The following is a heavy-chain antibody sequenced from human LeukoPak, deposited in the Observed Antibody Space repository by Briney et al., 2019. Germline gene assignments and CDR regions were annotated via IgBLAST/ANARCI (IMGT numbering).Heavy chain of an antibody. CDR3: ARVGAWEGYRYMDV. CDR1: GYTFTSYG. V-gene: IGHV1-18*01. J-gene: IGHJ6*03. Sequence: ASVKVSCKASGYTFTSYGISWVRQAPGQGLEWMGWIITYNGNTNYAQKLQGRVTMTTDTSTSTAYMELRSLRSDDTAVYYCARVGAWEGYRYMDVWGKGTTVTISS. CDR2: IITYNGNT. D-gene: IGHD5-12*01.